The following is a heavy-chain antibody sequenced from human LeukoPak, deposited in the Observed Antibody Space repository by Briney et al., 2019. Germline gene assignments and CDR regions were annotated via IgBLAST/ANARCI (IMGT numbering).Heavy chain of an antibody. V-gene: IGHV3-15*01. Sequence: GGSLRLSCAASGFTFSRYWMSWVRQAPGKGLEWVGRIKSKTDGGTTDYAAPVKGRFTISRDDSKNTLYLQMNSLKTEDTAVYYCTTGGTYYDSSGPPYYFDYWGQGTLVTVSS. D-gene: IGHD3-22*01. J-gene: IGHJ4*02. CDR3: TTGGTYYDSSGPPYYFDY. CDR2: IKSKTDGGTT. CDR1: GFTFSRYW.